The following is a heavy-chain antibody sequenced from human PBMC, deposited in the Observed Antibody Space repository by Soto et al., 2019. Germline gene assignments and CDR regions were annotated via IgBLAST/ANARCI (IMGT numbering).Heavy chain of an antibody. D-gene: IGHD1-1*01. CDR3: ARDRLHGGVPYYYYYGMDV. J-gene: IGHJ6*02. CDR2: ISYDGSNK. V-gene: IGHV3-30-3*01. CDR1: GFTFSSYA. Sequence: QVQLVESGGGVVQPGRSLRLSCAASGFTFSSYAMHWVRQAPGKGLEWVAVISYDGSNKYYADSVKGRFTISRDNSKNTLYLQMNSLRAEDTAVYYCARDRLHGGVPYYYYYGMDVWGQGTTVTVSS.